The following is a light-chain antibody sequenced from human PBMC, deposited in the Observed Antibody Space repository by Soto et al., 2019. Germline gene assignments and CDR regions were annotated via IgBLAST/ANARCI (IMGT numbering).Light chain of an antibody. Sequence: DIQMTQSPSTLSASVGDRVTITCRASQSINSWLAWYQQKPGKAPNLLIYKASSLQSGVPSRFSGSGSGTEFTLTITSLQPDDFATYFCQQYTKYPYTFGQGTKLEIK. CDR2: KAS. CDR3: QQYTKYPYT. CDR1: QSINSW. V-gene: IGKV1-5*03. J-gene: IGKJ2*01.